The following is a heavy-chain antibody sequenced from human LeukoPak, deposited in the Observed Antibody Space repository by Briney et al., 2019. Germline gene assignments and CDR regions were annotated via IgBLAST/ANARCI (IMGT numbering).Heavy chain of an antibody. CDR1: GFTFSSYG. J-gene: IGHJ4*02. CDR2: ISYDGSNK. V-gene: IGHV3-30*18. CDR3: AKDLQGYFDY. Sequence: GRSLRLSCAASGFTFSSYGMHWVRQAPGKGLEWVAVISYDGSNKYYADSVKGRFTISSDNSKNTLYLQMNSLRAEDTAVYYCAKDLQGYFDYWGQGTLVTVSS.